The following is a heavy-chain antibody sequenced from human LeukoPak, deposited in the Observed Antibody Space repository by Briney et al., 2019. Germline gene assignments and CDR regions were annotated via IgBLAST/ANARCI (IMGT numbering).Heavy chain of an antibody. CDR1: GFTVSSNY. CDR3: AKAIRVAGPWYFDL. D-gene: IGHD6-19*01. J-gene: IGHJ2*01. Sequence: GGSLRLSCAASGFTVSSNYMSWVRQAPGKGLEWVSVIYSGGSTYYADSVKGRFTISRDNSKNTLYLQMNSLRAEDTAVYYCAKAIRVAGPWYFDLWGRGTLVTVSS. V-gene: IGHV3-66*01. CDR2: IYSGGST.